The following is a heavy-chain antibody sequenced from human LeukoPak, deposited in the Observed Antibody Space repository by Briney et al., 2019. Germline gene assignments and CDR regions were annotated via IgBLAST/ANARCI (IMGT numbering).Heavy chain of an antibody. V-gene: IGHV4-34*01. J-gene: IGHJ4*02. Sequence: SETLSLTCAVYGGSFSGYYWSWLRQPPGKGLEWIGEINHSGSTNYNPSLKSRVTISVDTSKNQFSLKLSSVTAADTAVYYCATMSFRGYYYDSSGYYRSFDYWGQGTLVTVSS. CDR1: GGSFSGYY. D-gene: IGHD3-22*01. CDR2: INHSGST. CDR3: ATMSFRGYYYDSSGYYRSFDY.